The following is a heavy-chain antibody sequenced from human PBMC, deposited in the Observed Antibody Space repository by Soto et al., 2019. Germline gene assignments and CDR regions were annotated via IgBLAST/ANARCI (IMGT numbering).Heavy chain of an antibody. V-gene: IGHV5-51*01. Sequence: GDSLKISCKGSGYSFTSYWIGWVRQMPGKGLERMGIIYPGDSDTRYSPSFQGQVTISADKSITTTYLQWSSLKASDTAIYYCASMFDTSGWYDYWGQGTLVTVSS. CDR3: ASMFDTSGWYDY. D-gene: IGHD6-19*01. J-gene: IGHJ4*02. CDR2: IYPGDSDT. CDR1: GYSFTSYW.